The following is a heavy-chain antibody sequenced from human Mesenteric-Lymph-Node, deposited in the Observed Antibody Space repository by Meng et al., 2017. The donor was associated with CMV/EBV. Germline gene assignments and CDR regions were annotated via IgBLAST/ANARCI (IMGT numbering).Heavy chain of an antibody. Sequence: SCAASGFNFNTYAMSWVRQAPGKGLEWVSSISESGVSTYYADSVKGRFIISRDNSKGSVSLRMNSLRIEDTAVYYCAKGRISEEAYWGQGTLVTVSS. V-gene: IGHV3-23*01. D-gene: IGHD2-21*01. J-gene: IGHJ1*01. CDR2: ISESGVST. CDR3: AKGRISEEAY. CDR1: GFNFNTYA.